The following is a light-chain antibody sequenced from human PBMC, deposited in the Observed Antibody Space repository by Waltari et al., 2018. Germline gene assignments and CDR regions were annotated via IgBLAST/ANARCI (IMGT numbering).Light chain of an antibody. CDR2: VNSDGSH. J-gene: IGLJ3*02. CDR3: ETGGHGTWV. Sequence: QLVLTQSPSASASLGASVKLTCTLSSRHSSHIIAWLQQQPGKGPRYLMKVNSDGSHRKGDDIPDRFSGSSSGAERYLTISSLQSEDEADYYCETGGHGTWVFGGGTKLTVL. CDR1: SRHSSHI. V-gene: IGLV4-69*01.